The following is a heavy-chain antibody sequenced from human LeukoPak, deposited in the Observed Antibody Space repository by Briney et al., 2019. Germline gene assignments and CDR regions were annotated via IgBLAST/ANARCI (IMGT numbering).Heavy chain of an antibody. CDR1: GFTFSSYA. V-gene: IGHV3-64*02. J-gene: IGHJ4*02. CDR3: ARVSAAAGTFDY. Sequence: PGGSLRLSCAASGFTFSSYAMHWVRQAPGGGLESVSAISTNGDSTYYADSVKDRFTISRDNSKNTLYLQVGSLRAEDMAVYYCARVSAAAGTFDYWGQGTLVTVSS. D-gene: IGHD6-13*01. CDR2: ISTNGDST.